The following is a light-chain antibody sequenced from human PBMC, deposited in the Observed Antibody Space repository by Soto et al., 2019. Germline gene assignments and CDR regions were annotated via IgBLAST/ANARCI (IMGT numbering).Light chain of an antibody. V-gene: IGKV1-39*01. CDR1: QSISGY. CDR2: AAS. CDR3: QQSYSTPRA. Sequence: DIQMTQSPSSLSASVGDRVTITCRASQSISGYLNWYQQKPGKAPKLLIYAASSLQSGVPSRFSGSGSGTEFTLTISSLQPEDFATYYCQQSYSTPRAFGQGTKVQIK. J-gene: IGKJ1*01.